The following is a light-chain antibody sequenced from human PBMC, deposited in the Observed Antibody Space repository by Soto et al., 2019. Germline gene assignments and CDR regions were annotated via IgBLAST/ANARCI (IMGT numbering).Light chain of an antibody. CDR1: QSVRSN. CDR3: QQHNDWPPVT. Sequence: EIVMTQSPATLSVSPGERATLSCRASQSVRSNLAWYQQKPGQAPRLLIYGASNRATGIPARFSGSGSGTEFTLNISSLQSEDFAVYYCQQHNDWPPVTFGGGTKVEIK. CDR2: GAS. J-gene: IGKJ4*01. V-gene: IGKV3-15*01.